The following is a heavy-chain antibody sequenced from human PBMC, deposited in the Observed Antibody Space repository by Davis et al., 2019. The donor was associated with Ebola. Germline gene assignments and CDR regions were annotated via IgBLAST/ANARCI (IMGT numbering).Heavy chain of an antibody. D-gene: IGHD2-15*01. CDR2: TYYRSKWYN. CDR1: GDSVSSNSVV. Sequence: LRLSCAISGDSVSSNSVVWNWIRQSPSRGLEWLGRTYYRSKWYNDYAVSVKSRITINPDTSKNQFSLKLSSVTAADTAVYYCARRRSHFDYWGQGTLVTVSS. V-gene: IGHV6-1*01. CDR3: ARRRSHFDY. J-gene: IGHJ4*02.